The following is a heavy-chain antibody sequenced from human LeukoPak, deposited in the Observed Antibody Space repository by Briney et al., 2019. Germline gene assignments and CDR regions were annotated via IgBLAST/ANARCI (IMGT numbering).Heavy chain of an antibody. D-gene: IGHD2-21*02. J-gene: IGHJ4*02. Sequence: GGSLRLSCAASGFTVSSNYMSWVRQAPGKGLEWVSVIYSGGSTYYADSVKGRFTISRDNSKNTLYLQMNSLRAEDTAVYYCARDPAYCGGDCYGYWGQGTLVTVSS. CDR3: ARDPAYCGGDCYGY. V-gene: IGHV3-66*01. CDR1: GFTVSSNY. CDR2: IYSGGST.